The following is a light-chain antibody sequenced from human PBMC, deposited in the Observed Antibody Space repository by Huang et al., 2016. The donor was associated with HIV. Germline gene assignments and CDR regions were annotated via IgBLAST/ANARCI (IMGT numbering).Light chain of an antibody. Sequence: DIQMTQSASTLSASVGDRFTITCRAIQTISNWLACYQQKPGKAPNLLIYNASTLESGVPSRFSGNGSGTEFTLTISSLQPDDFATYYCHHYNSYSGAFGQGTKVEIK. V-gene: IGKV1-5*03. CDR3: HHYNSYSGA. CDR2: NAS. J-gene: IGKJ1*01. CDR1: QTISNW.